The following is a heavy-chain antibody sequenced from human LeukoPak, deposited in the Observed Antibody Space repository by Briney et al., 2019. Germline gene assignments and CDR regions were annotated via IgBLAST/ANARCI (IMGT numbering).Heavy chain of an antibody. V-gene: IGHV3-30*02. CDR2: IRYDGSNK. Sequence: GGSLRLSCAASGFTFSSYGMHWVRQAPGKGLEWVAFIRYDGSNKYYADSVKGRFTISRDNSKNTLYLQMNSLRAEDTALYYCAKVGRHSNSDGGDDYWGQGTLVTVSS. CDR1: GFTFSSYG. J-gene: IGHJ4*02. CDR3: AKVGRHSNSDGGDDY. D-gene: IGHD4-11*01.